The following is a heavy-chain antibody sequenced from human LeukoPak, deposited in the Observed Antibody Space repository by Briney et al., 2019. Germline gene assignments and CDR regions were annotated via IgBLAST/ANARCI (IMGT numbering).Heavy chain of an antibody. CDR3: AKDVSSTGGFDP. CDR2: ISSSGSTI. J-gene: IGHJ5*02. V-gene: IGHV3-11*04. CDR1: GFTFSDYY. Sequence: GGSLRLSCAASGFTFSDYYMSWIRQAPGKGLEWVSYISSSGSTIYYADSVKGRFTISRDNSKNTLYPQMDSLRPEDTAVYYCAKDVSSTGGFDPWGQGTLVTVSS. D-gene: IGHD3-10*01.